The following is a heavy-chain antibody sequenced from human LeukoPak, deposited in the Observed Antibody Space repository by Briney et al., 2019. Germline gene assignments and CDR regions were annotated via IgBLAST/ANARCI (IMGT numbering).Heavy chain of an antibody. CDR1: GGSISSYY. CDR3: ARDTPDSVDSSGDDAFDI. V-gene: IGHV4-59*01. D-gene: IGHD3-22*01. Sequence: PSGTLSLTCTVSGGSISSYYWSWIRQPPGKGLEWIGYIYYSGSTNYNPSLKSRVTISVDTSKNQFSLKLSSVTAADTAVYYCARDTPDSVDSSGDDAFDIWGQGTMVTVSS. J-gene: IGHJ3*02. CDR2: IYYSGST.